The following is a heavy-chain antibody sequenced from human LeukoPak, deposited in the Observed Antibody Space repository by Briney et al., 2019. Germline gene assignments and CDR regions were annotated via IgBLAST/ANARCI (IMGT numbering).Heavy chain of an antibody. Sequence: PGGSLRLSCAASGFTFSSYGMHWVRQAPGKGLEWVAAISYDGSNKFYADSVKGRFTISRDNSKNTLYLQMNSLRVEDTAVYYCAREVDDRRYHYNGMDVWGRGTTVTVSS. CDR2: ISYDGSNK. D-gene: IGHD1-1*01. CDR3: AREVDDRRYHYNGMDV. CDR1: GFTFSSYG. J-gene: IGHJ6*02. V-gene: IGHV3-30*03.